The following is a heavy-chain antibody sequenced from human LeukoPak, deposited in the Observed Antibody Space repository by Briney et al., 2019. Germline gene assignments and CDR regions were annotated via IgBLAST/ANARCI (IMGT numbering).Heavy chain of an antibody. D-gene: IGHD1-26*01. CDR1: GFSFSSYW. CDR2: IKQDGSEK. J-gene: IGHJ4*02. CDR3: AKGGPPTGASPRPWDFNY. Sequence: GGSLRLSCAASGFSFSSYWMSWVRQAPGKGLEWVANIKQDGSEKYYVDSVKGRFTISRDNAKNSLYLQMNSLRAEDTAVYYCAKGGPPTGASPRPWDFNYWGQGALVTVSS. V-gene: IGHV3-7*01.